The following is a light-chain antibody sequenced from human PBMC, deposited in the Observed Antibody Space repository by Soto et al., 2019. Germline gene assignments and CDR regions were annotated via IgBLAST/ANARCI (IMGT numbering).Light chain of an antibody. Sequence: EIVLTQSPATLSLSPGERATLSCRASQSVSSYLAWYQQKPGQAPRLLIYDVSNRATGIPARFSGSGSGTGFTLTISSLEPEDFAVYYCQQRRTFGQGTKVEIK. J-gene: IGKJ1*01. CDR3: QQRRT. V-gene: IGKV3-11*01. CDR2: DVS. CDR1: QSVSSY.